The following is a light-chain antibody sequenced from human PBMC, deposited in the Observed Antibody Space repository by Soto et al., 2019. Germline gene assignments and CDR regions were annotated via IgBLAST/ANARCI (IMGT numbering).Light chain of an antibody. J-gene: IGKJ1*01. CDR2: KAS. CDR3: QHYNSYSEA. Sequence: DIQMTQSASTLSVSLGDRVTITWWASQTISSWLAWYQQKKGKAPKLLIYKASTLKSGVPSRFSGSGSGTEFNLTISSLQPDDFATYYCQHYNSYSEAFGQGTKVDIK. CDR1: QTISSW. V-gene: IGKV1-5*03.